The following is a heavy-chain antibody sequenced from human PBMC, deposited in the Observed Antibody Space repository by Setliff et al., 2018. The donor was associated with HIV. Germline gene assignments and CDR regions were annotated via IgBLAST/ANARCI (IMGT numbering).Heavy chain of an antibody. CDR1: GFNFSTHT. Sequence: PGGSLRLSCAASGFNFSTHTMNWVRQAPGKGLEWVSVISYDGNNKYYADSVKGRFTISRDNSKNTLYLQMNSLRAEDTGVYYCVRVVTFFSTGPHFDPWGQGTLVTVSS. V-gene: IGHV3-30-3*01. D-gene: IGHD2-21*02. J-gene: IGHJ5*02. CDR3: VRVVTFFSTGPHFDP. CDR2: ISYDGNNK.